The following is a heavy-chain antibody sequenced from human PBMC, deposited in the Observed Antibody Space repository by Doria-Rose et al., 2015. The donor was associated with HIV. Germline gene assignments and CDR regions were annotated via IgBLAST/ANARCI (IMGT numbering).Heavy chain of an antibody. CDR1: GVSLSSPGMG. CDR3: ARIKSSRWYHKYYFDF. Sequence: QITLKESGPVLVKPTETLTLTCTVSGVSLSSPGMGVSRIRQPPGKALEWLANIFSDDVRSYKTSLKSRLTISRGTSKSQVVLTMADMDPVDTATYYCARIKSSRWYHKYYFDFWGQGTLVIVSA. J-gene: IGHJ4*02. CDR2: IFSDDVR. V-gene: IGHV2-26*01. D-gene: IGHD6-13*01.